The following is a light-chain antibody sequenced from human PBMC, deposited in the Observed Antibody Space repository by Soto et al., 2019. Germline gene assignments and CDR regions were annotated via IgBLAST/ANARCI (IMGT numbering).Light chain of an antibody. CDR2: WAS. J-gene: IGKJ1*01. Sequence: DIVMTQSPDSLAVSLGERATINCKSSQSVLYRSNNENYLAWYQQKPGQPPKVLIYWASTRESGVPDRFSGSGSGTDFTLTISSLQAEDVAVYYCQQYYSTPWTFGLGTKVEIK. CDR1: QSVLYRSNNENY. V-gene: IGKV4-1*01. CDR3: QQYYSTPWT.